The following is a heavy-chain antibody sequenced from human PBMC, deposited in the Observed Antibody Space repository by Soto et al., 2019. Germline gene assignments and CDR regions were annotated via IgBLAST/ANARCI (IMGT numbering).Heavy chain of an antibody. CDR1: GFTFSSYA. CDR2: ISSNGGIT. V-gene: IGHV3-64*01. Sequence: EVQLVESGGGLVQPGGSLRLSCAASGFTFSSYAMHWVRQAPGKGLEYVSAISSNGGITYYANSVKGRFTIYRDNSKNTLYLQMGSLRAEDMAVYYWARDRYYYDSSGSIDYWGQGTLVTVSS. J-gene: IGHJ4*02. CDR3: ARDRYYYDSSGSIDY. D-gene: IGHD3-22*01.